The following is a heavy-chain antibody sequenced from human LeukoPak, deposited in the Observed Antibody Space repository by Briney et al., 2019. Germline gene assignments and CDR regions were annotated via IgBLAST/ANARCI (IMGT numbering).Heavy chain of an antibody. D-gene: IGHD2-2*01. CDR2: ISSSSRTI. CDR1: GFTFRSYS. Sequence: GGSLRLSCAASGFTFRSYSMNWVRQAPGKGLEGGSYISSSSRTIYYADSVKGRFTISRDNAKNSLYLQMNSLRDEDTAVYYCARDSSTSNYYFGMDVWGQGTTVTVSS. J-gene: IGHJ6*02. V-gene: IGHV3-48*02. CDR3: ARDSSTSNYYFGMDV.